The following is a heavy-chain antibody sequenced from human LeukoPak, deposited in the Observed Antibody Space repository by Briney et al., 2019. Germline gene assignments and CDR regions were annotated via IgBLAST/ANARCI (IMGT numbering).Heavy chain of an antibody. V-gene: IGHV3-23*01. J-gene: IGHJ5*02. Sequence: GGSLRLSCAASGFTFNSYAMTWVRHGAGRGLEWVSTISGTSGTAIYADSVEGRFSISRDDSKNTVYLQMTSLRVEDTAVYFCARVQPDNNDEYNWFDPWGQGTQVTVSS. CDR3: ARVQPDNNDEYNWFDP. D-gene: IGHD1-1*01. CDR1: GFTFNSYA. CDR2: ISGTSGTA.